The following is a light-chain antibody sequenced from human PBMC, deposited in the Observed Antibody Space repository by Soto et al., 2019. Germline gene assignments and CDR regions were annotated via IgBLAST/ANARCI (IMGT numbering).Light chain of an antibody. V-gene: IGKV1-5*03. Sequence: DIQMTQSPSTLSASVGDRVTITCRASQSISSMLAWYQQKPGKAPKLLIYKASNLEGGVPSRFSDSGSGTEFTLTISSLQPDDFATYYCQHYNSYSPFGGGTKVEIK. CDR1: QSISSM. CDR2: KAS. J-gene: IGKJ4*02. CDR3: QHYNSYSP.